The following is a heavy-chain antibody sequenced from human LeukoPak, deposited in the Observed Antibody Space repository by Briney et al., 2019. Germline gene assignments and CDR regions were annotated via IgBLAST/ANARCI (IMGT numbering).Heavy chain of an antibody. V-gene: IGHV4-38-2*02. Sequence: SETLSLTCTVSGYSISSGYYWGWIRQPPGKGLEWIGSIYHSGSTYYNPSLKSRVTISVDTSKNQFSLKLSSVTAADTAVYYCARDSDYGGNRDAFDIWGQGTMVTVSS. J-gene: IGHJ3*02. CDR3: ARDSDYGGNRDAFDI. CDR2: IYHSGST. CDR1: GYSISSGYY. D-gene: IGHD4-23*01.